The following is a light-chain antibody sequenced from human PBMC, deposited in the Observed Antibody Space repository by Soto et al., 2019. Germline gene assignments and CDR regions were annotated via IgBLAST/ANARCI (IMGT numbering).Light chain of an antibody. CDR1: QSISSY. J-gene: IGKJ1*01. V-gene: IGKV1-39*01. CDR2: AAS. CDR3: QQTDTFPRT. Sequence: DIQMTQSPSSLSASVGDRVTITCRASQSISSYLNWYQHKPGKAPKLLIYAASSLQTGVPSGFSGSRSGTDFALTISSLQREDFATYYCQQTDTFPRTFGQGTKVDIK.